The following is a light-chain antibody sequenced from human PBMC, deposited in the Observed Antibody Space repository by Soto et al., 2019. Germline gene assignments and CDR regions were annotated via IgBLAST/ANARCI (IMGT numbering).Light chain of an antibody. V-gene: IGKV3-20*01. CDR1: QNISSY. CDR2: DVS. J-gene: IGKJ5*01. CDR3: QQYGGSPIT. Sequence: IVLTESPATLSLSPWKRATLSCRASQNISSYLIWYQQKPGQAPRLLIYDVSSRASGVPVRFSGSGSGTDFTLTISRLEPEDFALYYCQQYGGSPITFGLGTRLEIK.